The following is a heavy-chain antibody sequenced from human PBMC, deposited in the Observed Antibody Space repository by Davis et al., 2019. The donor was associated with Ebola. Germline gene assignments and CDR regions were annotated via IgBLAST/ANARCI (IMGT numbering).Heavy chain of an antibody. CDR3: ARDSLWYYGMDV. CDR1: GFTFSDYY. J-gene: IGHJ6*02. V-gene: IGHV3-11*05. CDR2: ISSSSSYT. Sequence: GESLKISCAASGFTFSDYYMSWIRQAPGKGLEWVSYISSSSSYTNYADSVKGRFTISRDNAKNSLYLQMNSLRAEDTAVYYCARDSLWYYGMDVWGQGTTVTVSS.